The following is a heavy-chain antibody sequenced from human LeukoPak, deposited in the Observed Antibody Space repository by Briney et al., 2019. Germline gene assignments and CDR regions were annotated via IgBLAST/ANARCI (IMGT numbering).Heavy chain of an antibody. V-gene: IGHV3-23*01. CDR2: ISGSGGST. CDR3: AKVRKLLNIVVVTARDENAFDI. D-gene: IGHD2-21*02. CDR1: GFTFSSYA. J-gene: IGHJ3*02. Sequence: GGSLRLSCAASGFTFSSYAMSWVRQAPGKGLEWVSAISGSGGSTYYADSVKGRFTISRDNSKNTLYLQMNSLRAEDTAVYYCAKVRKLLNIVVVTARDENAFDIWGQGTMVTVSS.